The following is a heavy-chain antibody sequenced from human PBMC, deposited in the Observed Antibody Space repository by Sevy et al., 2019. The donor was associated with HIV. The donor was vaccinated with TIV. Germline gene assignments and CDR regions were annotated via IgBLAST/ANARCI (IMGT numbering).Heavy chain of an antibody. V-gene: IGHV3-30-3*01. CDR3: ARVAVSYCTNDCYHRFDY. D-gene: IGHD2-8*01. CDR2: ISYDGTYK. Sequence: GGSLRLSCAVSGFSFSHYVFHWVRQAPGKGLEWVSLISYDGTYKYYADSVKGRFTIPRDNSKNTLYLQMNSLRGNDTAVYYCARVAVSYCTNDCYHRFDYWGPGALVTVSS. J-gene: IGHJ4*02. CDR1: GFSFSHYV.